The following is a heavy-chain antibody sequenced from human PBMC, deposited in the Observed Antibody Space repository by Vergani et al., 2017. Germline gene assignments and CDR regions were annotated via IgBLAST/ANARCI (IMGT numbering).Heavy chain of an antibody. CDR3: ARGGYCTNGVCFTLFDV. CDR1: GGSFNDYW. Sequence: QVQLQESGPGLVKPSETLSLTCAIYGGSFNDYWWTWIRQPPGKGLEWIGEIRHDGITHYSPSLKSRVTISIDTSTHQFSLNLRSVTAANTAVYYCARGGYCTNGVCFTLFDVWGQGAMVTVSS. V-gene: IGHV4-34*01. J-gene: IGHJ4*02. D-gene: IGHD2-8*01. CDR2: IRHDGIT.